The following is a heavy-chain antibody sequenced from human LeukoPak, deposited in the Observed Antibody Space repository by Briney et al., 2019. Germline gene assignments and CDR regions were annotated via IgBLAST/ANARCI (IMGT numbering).Heavy chain of an antibody. Sequence: GGSLRLSCAASGFTFSNHGMSWVRQAPGKGLEWVSGIRGSGFSTDYADSVKGRFTISRDNSKNTLYLQMNGLRAEDTAVYYCAKRVSSSGYYCAIDYWGQGTLVTVSS. CDR3: AKRVSSSGYYCAIDY. CDR1: GFTFSNHG. D-gene: IGHD3-22*01. J-gene: IGHJ4*02. CDR2: IRGSGFST. V-gene: IGHV3-23*01.